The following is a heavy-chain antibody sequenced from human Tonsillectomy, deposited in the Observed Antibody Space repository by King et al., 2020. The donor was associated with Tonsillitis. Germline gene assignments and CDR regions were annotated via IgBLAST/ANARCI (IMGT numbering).Heavy chain of an antibody. Sequence: QLVQSGAEVKKPGSSVKVSCKASGGTFSNYAISWVRQAPGQGLEWMGRIIPILDIANYAQKFQGRVTITADKSTRTAYMELRSLRSEDTAVYYCARPCYPNVRAGDYFDHWGQGTLVTVSS. D-gene: IGHD2-15*01. CDR3: ARPCYPNVRAGDYFDH. V-gene: IGHV1-69*09. J-gene: IGHJ4*02. CDR1: GGTFSNYA. CDR2: IIPILDIA.